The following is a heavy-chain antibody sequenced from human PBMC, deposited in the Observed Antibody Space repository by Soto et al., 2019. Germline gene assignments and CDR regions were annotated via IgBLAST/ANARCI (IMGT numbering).Heavy chain of an antibody. J-gene: IGHJ4*02. CDR1: GFTFGDYA. D-gene: IGHD4-17*01. V-gene: IGHV3-49*03. Sequence: EVQLVESGGGLVQPGRSLRLSCTASGFTFGDYAMSWFRQAPGKGLEWVGFIRSKAYGGTTEYAAAVKGRFTISRDDSKSIAYLQMNSLKTEDTAVYYCTRASTNVHDYGDYPDYWGQGTLVTVSS. CDR3: TRASTNVHDYGDYPDY. CDR2: IRSKAYGGTT.